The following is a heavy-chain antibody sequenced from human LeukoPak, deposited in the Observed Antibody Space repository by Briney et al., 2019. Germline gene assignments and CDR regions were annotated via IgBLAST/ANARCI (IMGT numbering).Heavy chain of an antibody. CDR2: IYTSGST. D-gene: IGHD3-3*01. V-gene: IGHV4-61*02. Sequence: SQTLSLTCTVSGGSISSGSYYWSWIRQPAGKGLEWTGRIYTSGSTNYNPSLKSRVTISVDTSKNQFSLKLSSVTAADTAVYYCAREGVAYYDFWSGYHYYFDYWGQGTLVTVSS. CDR1: GGSISSGSYY. J-gene: IGHJ4*02. CDR3: AREGVAYYDFWSGYHYYFDY.